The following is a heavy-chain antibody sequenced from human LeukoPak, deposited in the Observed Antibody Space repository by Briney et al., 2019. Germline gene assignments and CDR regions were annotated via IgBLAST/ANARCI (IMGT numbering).Heavy chain of an antibody. CDR2: ISSSSSYI. CDR1: RFTFSSYS. CDR3: ARGLDSSSWYFSYYYYMDV. D-gene: IGHD6-13*01. Sequence: GGSLRLSCAASRFTFSSYSMNWVRQAPGKGLEWVSSISSSSSYIYYADSVKGRFTISRDNAKNSLYLQMNSLRAEDTAVYYCARGLDSSSWYFSYYYYMDVWGKGTTVTVSS. V-gene: IGHV3-21*01. J-gene: IGHJ6*03.